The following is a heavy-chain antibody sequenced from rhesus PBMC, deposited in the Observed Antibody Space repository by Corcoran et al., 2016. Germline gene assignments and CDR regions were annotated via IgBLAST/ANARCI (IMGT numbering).Heavy chain of an antibody. CDR1: GGSISSSY. CDR3: AKTGSGYSGSWNLFDY. D-gene: IGHD6-25*01. V-gene: IGHV4-169*01. Sequence: QLQLQESGPGLVKPSETLSVTCAVSGGSISSSYWSWIRQAPGKGLEWFGYIYGSGSSTNYNPSLKSRVTLSVDTSKNQLSLKLSAVTTADTAVYYCAKTGSGYSGSWNLFDYWGQGVLVTVSS. J-gene: IGHJ4*01. CDR2: IYGSGSST.